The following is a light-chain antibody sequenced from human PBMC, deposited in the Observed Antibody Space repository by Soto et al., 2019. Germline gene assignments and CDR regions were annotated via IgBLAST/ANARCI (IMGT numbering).Light chain of an antibody. CDR3: QVWDSSSEHVV. Sequence: QSALTQPPSASGSPGQSVTISCTGSSSDVGGYKYVSWYQQHPGKAPKLMIYEVSKRPSGVPDRFSGSKSGNTASLTVSGLQTEDEADYYCQVWDSSSEHVVFGGGTKLTVL. V-gene: IGLV2-8*01. CDR2: EVS. CDR1: SSDVGGYKY. J-gene: IGLJ2*01.